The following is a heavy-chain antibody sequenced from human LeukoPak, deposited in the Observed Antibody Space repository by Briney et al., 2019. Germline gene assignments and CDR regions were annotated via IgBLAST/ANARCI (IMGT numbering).Heavy chain of an antibody. CDR1: GFTFSSYA. CDR2: ISSNGHTT. Sequence: GGSLRLSCAAFGFTFSSYAMHWVRQAPGKGLEYVSGISSNGHTTYYANSAKGRFTISRDNSKNTLYLQMNSLRAEDTAVYYCAKDAHYYFDYWGQGTLATVSS. V-gene: IGHV3-64*01. CDR3: AKDAHYYFDY. J-gene: IGHJ4*02.